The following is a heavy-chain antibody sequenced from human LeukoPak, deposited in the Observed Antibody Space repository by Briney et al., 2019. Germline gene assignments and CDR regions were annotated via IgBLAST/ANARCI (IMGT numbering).Heavy chain of an antibody. Sequence: SVNVSCKASGGTFSSYAISWVRQAPGQGLEWMGGIIPIFGTANYAQKFQGRVTITADESTSTAYMELSSLRSEDTAVYYCARGGRYSSSWNWFDPWGQGTLVTVSS. V-gene: IGHV1-69*13. CDR2: IIPIFGTA. D-gene: IGHD6-6*01. CDR1: GGTFSSYA. J-gene: IGHJ5*02. CDR3: ARGGRYSSSWNWFDP.